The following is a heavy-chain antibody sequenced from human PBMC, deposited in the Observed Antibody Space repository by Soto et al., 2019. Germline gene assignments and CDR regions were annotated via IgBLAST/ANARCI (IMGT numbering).Heavy chain of an antibody. CDR3: ARGSRGLWFGETNAFDM. CDR1: GGSISSGGYY. D-gene: IGHD3-10*01. J-gene: IGHJ3*02. CDR2: IYYSGST. Sequence: SETLSLTCTVSGGSISSGGYYWSWIRQHPGKGLEWIGYIYYSGSTYYNPSLKSRVTISVDTSKNQFSLKLSSVTAADTAVYYCARGSRGLWFGETNAFDMWGQGTMFTVSS. V-gene: IGHV4-31*03.